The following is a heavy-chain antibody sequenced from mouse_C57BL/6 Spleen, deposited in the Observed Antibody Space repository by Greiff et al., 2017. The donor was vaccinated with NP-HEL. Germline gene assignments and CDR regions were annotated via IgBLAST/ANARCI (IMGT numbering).Heavy chain of an antibody. J-gene: IGHJ3*01. CDR3: TTLYGSSTAWFAY. D-gene: IGHD1-1*01. V-gene: IGHV1-5*01. Sequence: VQLQQSGTVLARPGASVKMSCKTSGYTFTSYWMHWVKQRPGQGLEWIGAIYPGNSDTSYNQKFKGKAKLTAVTSASTAYMELSVLTNEDSAVYYCTTLYGSSTAWFAYWGQGTLVTVSA. CDR1: GYTFTSYW. CDR2: IYPGNSDT.